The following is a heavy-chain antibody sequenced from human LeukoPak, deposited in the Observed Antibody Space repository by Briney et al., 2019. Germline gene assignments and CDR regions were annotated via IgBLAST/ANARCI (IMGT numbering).Heavy chain of an antibody. CDR1: GFTLSNYA. Sequence: GGSLRLSCAASGFTLSNYAIHWVRRAPGKGLEWVAFIRYDGSNKYYVDSVKGRFTISRDNSKNTLYLQMNSLRAEDTAVYYCAKDPDCTSGVCYTFFDYWGQGTLVTVSS. CDR3: AKDPDCTSGVCYTFFDY. J-gene: IGHJ4*02. V-gene: IGHV3-30*02. CDR2: IRYDGSNK. D-gene: IGHD2-8*01.